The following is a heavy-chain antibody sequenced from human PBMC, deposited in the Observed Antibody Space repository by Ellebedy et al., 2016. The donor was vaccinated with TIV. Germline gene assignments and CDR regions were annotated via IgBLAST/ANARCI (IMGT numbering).Heavy chain of an antibody. J-gene: IGHJ5*02. CDR1: GYTFTSYG. V-gene: IGHV1-18*01. CDR3: ARPIDLVAVPSNWFDP. CDR2: ISAYNGNT. D-gene: IGHD5-12*01. Sequence: ASVKVSXKASGYTFTSYGISWVRQAPGQGLEWMGWISAYNGNTNYAQKLQGRVTMTTDTSTSTAYMELRSLRSDDTAVYYCARPIDLVAVPSNWFDPWGQGTLVTVSS.